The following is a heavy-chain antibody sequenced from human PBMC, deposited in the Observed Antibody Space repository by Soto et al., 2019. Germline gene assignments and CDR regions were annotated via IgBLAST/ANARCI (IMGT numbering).Heavy chain of an antibody. D-gene: IGHD2-15*01. CDR1: GYTFTSYY. CDR3: ASGCSGGSCYREFDY. V-gene: IGHV1-46*03. Sequence: QVQLVQSGAEVKKPGASVKVSCKSSGYTFTSYYMHWVRQAPGQGLEWMGIINPSGGSTSYAQKFQGRVNMPRDTSTSTVYMELSSVRSEDTAVYYCASGCSGGSCYREFDYWGQGTLVTVSS. CDR2: INPSGGST. J-gene: IGHJ4*02.